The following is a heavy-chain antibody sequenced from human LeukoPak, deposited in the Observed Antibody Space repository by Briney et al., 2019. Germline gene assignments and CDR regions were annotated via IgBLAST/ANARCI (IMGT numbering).Heavy chain of an antibody. Sequence: SVKLSCKASGGTFSSYAISWVRQAPGQGHEWMGRIIPIFGTANYAQKFQGRVTITADESTSTAYMELSSLRSEDTAVYYCASWDSSGYYFRYWGQGTLVTVSS. CDR2: IIPIFGTA. D-gene: IGHD3-22*01. V-gene: IGHV1-69*13. CDR3: ASWDSSGYYFRY. CDR1: GGTFSSYA. J-gene: IGHJ4*02.